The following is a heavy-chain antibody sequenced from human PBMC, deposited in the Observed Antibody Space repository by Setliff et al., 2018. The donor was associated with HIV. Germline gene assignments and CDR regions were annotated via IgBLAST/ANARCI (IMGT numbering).Heavy chain of an antibody. CDR2: ISSSGDTI. Sequence: PGGSLRLSCAASGFTFSSYEMNWVRQAPGKGLEWISCISSSGDTIYYADSVKGRFTISRDNAKNSLYLQMNSLRAEDTAVYYCARDGGGYAFDIWGQGAMVTVSS. D-gene: IGHD2-15*01. V-gene: IGHV3-48*03. CDR3: ARDGGGYAFDI. J-gene: IGHJ3*02. CDR1: GFTFSSYE.